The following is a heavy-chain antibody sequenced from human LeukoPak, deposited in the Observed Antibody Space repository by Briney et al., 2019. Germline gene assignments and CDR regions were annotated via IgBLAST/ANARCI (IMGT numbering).Heavy chain of an antibody. CDR2: IYYSGST. CDR1: GGSISSYY. D-gene: IGHD6-19*01. V-gene: IGHV4-59*01. J-gene: IGHJ4*02. Sequence: SETLSLTCTVSGGSISSYYWSWIRQPPGKGLDWIGYIYYSGSTNYNPSLKSRVTISLDTSKNQFSLKLSSVTAADTAVYYCARGKYRSGWYEDYWGRGTLVTVSS. CDR3: ARGKYRSGWYEDY.